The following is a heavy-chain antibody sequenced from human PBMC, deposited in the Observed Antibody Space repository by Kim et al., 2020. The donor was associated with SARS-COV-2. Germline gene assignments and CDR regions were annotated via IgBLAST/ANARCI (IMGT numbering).Heavy chain of an antibody. CDR2: ISAYNGNT. CDR3: ARLRGYPEEAQSYYDFWSGYYNYWYFDL. V-gene: IGHV1-18*04. J-gene: IGHJ2*01. Sequence: ASVKVSCKASGYTFTSYGISWVRQAPGQGLEWMGWISAYNGNTNYAQKLQGRVTMTTDTSTSTAYMELRSLRSDDTAVYYCARLRGYPEEAQSYYDFWSGYYNYWYFDLWGRGTLVTVSS. CDR1: GYTFTSYG. D-gene: IGHD3-3*01.